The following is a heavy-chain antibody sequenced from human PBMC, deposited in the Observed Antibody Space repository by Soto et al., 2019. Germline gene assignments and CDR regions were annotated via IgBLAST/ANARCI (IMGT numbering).Heavy chain of an antibody. J-gene: IGHJ6*02. CDR1: GFTSSNYF. Sequence: QVQLVESGGGVVQPGRSLRLSCVASGFTSSNYFMHWVRQAPGKGLAWVALISYDGSNNHYTDSVKGRFTISRDNSENPRYQQMNSLRDEDTAVYFCARGDPYYGMDVWGQGTTVTVSS. CDR3: ARGDPYYGMDV. V-gene: IGHV3-30*04. CDR2: ISYDGSNN.